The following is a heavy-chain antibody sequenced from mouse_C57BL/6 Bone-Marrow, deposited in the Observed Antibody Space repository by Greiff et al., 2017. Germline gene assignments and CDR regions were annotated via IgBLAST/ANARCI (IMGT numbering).Heavy chain of an antibody. J-gene: IGHJ2*01. CDR3: ARSLLWYLDD. CDR1: GFTFTDYY. CDR2: IRNKANGYTT. Sequence: EVMLVESGGGLVQPGGSLSLSCAASGFTFTDYYMSWVRQPPGKALEWLGFIRNKANGYTTEYSASVKGRFTISRDNSQSILYLQMNALRAEDSATYYCARSLLWYLDDWGQGTTLTVSS. D-gene: IGHD2-1*01. V-gene: IGHV7-3*01.